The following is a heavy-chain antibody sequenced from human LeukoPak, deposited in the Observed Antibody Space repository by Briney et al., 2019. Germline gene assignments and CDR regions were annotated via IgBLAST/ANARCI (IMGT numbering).Heavy chain of an antibody. J-gene: IGHJ4*02. CDR3: ARDPGTVTFDY. D-gene: IGHD4-17*01. CDR2: ISGSGGST. V-gene: IGHV3-23*01. CDR1: GFTFSSYW. Sequence: GGSLRLSCAASGFTFSSYWRSWVRQAPGKGLEWVSAISGSGGSTYYADSVKGRFTISRDNSKNTLYLQMNSLRAEDTAVYYCARDPGTVTFDYWGQGTLVTVSS.